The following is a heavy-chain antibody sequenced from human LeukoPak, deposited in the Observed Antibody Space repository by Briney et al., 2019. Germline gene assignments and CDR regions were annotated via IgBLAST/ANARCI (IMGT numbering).Heavy chain of an antibody. Sequence: ASVKVPCKASGYTFTGYYMHWVRQAPGQGLEWMGWIHPNSGGTNFAQKFQGRVTMTRDSSISTAYMEVSSLRSDDTAVYYCARAPAGRPLRFFDYWGQGTLVTVSS. CDR1: GYTFTGYY. CDR3: ARAPAGRPLRFFDY. CDR2: IHPNSGGT. J-gene: IGHJ4*02. D-gene: IGHD3-3*01. V-gene: IGHV1-2*02.